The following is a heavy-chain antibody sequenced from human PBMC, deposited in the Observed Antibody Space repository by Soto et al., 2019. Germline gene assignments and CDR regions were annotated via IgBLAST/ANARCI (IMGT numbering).Heavy chain of an antibody. V-gene: IGHV1-18*01. CDR3: ARGVVVIDHDAFDI. CDR2: NSAYNGNT. CDR1: GYTFTSYG. Sequence: ASVKVSCKASGYTFTSYGISWVRQAPGQGLEWMGWNSAYNGNTNYAQKLQGRVTMTTDTSTSTAYMELRSLRSDDTDVYFCARGVVVIDHDAFDIWGQGTMVTVSS. J-gene: IGHJ3*02. D-gene: IGHD2-21*01.